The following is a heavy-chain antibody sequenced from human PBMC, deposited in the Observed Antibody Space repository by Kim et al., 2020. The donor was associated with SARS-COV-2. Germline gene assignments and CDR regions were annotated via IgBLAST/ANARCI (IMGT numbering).Heavy chain of an antibody. V-gene: IGHV3-33*01. CDR3: ARDYYYYYYMDV. J-gene: IGHJ6*03. CDR1: GFTFSSYG. Sequence: GGSLRLSCAASGFTFSSYGMHWVRQAPGKGLEWVAVIWYDGSNKYYADSVKGRFTISRDNSKNTLYLQMNSLRAEDTAVYYCARDYYYYYYMDVWGKGTTVTVSS. CDR2: IWYDGSNK.